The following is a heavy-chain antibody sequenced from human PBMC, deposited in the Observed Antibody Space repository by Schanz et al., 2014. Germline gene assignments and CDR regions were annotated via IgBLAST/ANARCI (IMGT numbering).Heavy chain of an antibody. J-gene: IGHJ3*02. V-gene: IGHV1-18*01. CDR3: ARGGYSYALSAFDI. D-gene: IGHD5-18*01. CDR2: ITAYNGDT. CDR1: GYTFTSHG. Sequence: QVQLVQSGAEVKKPGASVKVSCKASGYTFTSHGISWVRQAPGQGLEWMGWITAYNGDTNYALKLQGRVTMTTDTSTGTAYMELKSLRSDDTALYYCARGGYSYALSAFDIWGHGTMVTVSS.